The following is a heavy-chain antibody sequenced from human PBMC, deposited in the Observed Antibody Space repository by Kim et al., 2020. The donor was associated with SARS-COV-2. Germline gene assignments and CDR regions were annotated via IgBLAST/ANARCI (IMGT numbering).Heavy chain of an antibody. CDR1: GFTFSSYA. Sequence: GGSLRLSCAASGFTFSSYAMHWVRQAPGKGLEWVAVISYDGSNKYYADSVKGRFTISRDNSKNTLYLQMNSLRAEDTAVYYCARDGSVGARGGFDYWGQGTLVTVSS. CDR2: ISYDGSNK. D-gene: IGHD1-26*01. CDR3: ARDGSVGARGGFDY. J-gene: IGHJ4*02. V-gene: IGHV3-30*04.